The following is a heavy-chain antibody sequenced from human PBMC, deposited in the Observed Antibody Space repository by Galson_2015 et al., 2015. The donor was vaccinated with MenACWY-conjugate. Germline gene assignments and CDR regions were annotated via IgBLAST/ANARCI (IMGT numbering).Heavy chain of an antibody. CDR3: AREAGALLLFDY. Sequence: SLRLSCAASGFSFSSYNMHWVRQAPGKGLECVAFISYDGNKKSYTDSVKGRFTISRDNSKNTLYLQMTGLRTGDTALYYCAREAGALLLFDYWGQGTLVTVFS. CDR1: GFSFSSYN. CDR2: ISYDGNKK. D-gene: IGHD2-15*01. J-gene: IGHJ4*02. V-gene: IGHV3-30*10.